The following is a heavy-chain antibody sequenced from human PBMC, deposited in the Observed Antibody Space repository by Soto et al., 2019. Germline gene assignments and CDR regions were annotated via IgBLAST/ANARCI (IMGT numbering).Heavy chain of an antibody. CDR1: GGSFSGYY. J-gene: IGHJ4*02. Sequence: PSETLSLTCAVYGGSFSGYYWTWIRQPPGTGLEWIGEINHSGSTNYNPSLKSRVTISVDTSKNQFSLKLTSVTAADTAMYYCARARYCSGGSCYSDYWGQGILVTVSS. D-gene: IGHD2-15*01. CDR3: ARARYCSGGSCYSDY. CDR2: INHSGST. V-gene: IGHV4-34*01.